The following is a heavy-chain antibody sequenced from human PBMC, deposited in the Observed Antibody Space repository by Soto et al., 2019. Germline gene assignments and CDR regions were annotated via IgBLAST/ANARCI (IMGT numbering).Heavy chain of an antibody. CDR2: IIPIFGTA. V-gene: IGHV1-69*12. J-gene: IGHJ5*02. Sequence: QVQLVQSGAEVKKPGSSVKVSCKASGGTFSSYAISWVRQAPGQGLEWMGGIIPIFGTANYAQKFQGRVTSTEDESTSTAYMELSSLRSEDTAVYYCARDPNYYDSSGSGGWFDPWGQGTLVTVSS. D-gene: IGHD3-22*01. CDR3: ARDPNYYDSSGSGGWFDP. CDR1: GGTFSSYA.